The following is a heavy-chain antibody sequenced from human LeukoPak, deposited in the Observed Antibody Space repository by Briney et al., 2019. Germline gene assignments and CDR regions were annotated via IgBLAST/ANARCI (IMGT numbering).Heavy chain of an antibody. CDR3: MRDYMGWFDP. CDR2: ISLDGSTE. J-gene: IGHJ5*02. D-gene: IGHD3-10*01. Sequence: GGSLRISCVASGFSLSNFQMYWVRQAPGKGLEWVSIISLDGSTEFYADSVKGRFTISRDTASNTMHLEMNNLRIEDTAVYYCMRDYMGWFDPWGQGSLVTVSS. CDR1: GFSLSNFQ. V-gene: IGHV3-30-3*01.